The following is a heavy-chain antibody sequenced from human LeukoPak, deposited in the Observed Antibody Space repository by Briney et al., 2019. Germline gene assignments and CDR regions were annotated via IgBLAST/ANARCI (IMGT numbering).Heavy chain of an antibody. CDR2: IFHSGGT. Sequence: SETLSLTCAVSGVSISSSNWWHWVRQPPGKGLEWIGEIFHSGGTRYNPSLKSRVTISIDKSKNQFSLNLSSVTAADTALYYCARGITNFSGSSYFDYWGQGTLVTVSS. J-gene: IGHJ4*02. CDR3: ARGITNFSGSSYFDY. V-gene: IGHV4-4*02. CDR1: GVSISSSNW. D-gene: IGHD1-26*01.